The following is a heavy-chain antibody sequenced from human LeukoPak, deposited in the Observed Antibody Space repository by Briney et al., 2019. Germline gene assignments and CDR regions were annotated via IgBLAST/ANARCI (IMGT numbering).Heavy chain of an antibody. CDR1: GGSFSGYY. J-gene: IGHJ4*02. Sequence: TSETLSLTCAVYGGSFSGYYWSWIRQPPGKGLEWIGEINHSGSTNYNPSLKSRVTISVDTSKNQFSLKLSSVTAADTAVYYCGGHYCSGGSCYSRGFDYWGQGTLVTVSS. D-gene: IGHD2-15*01. CDR3: GGHYCSGGSCYSRGFDY. V-gene: IGHV4-34*01. CDR2: INHSGST.